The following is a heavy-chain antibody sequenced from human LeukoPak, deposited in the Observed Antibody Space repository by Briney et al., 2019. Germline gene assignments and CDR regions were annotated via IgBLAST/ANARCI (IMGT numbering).Heavy chain of an antibody. V-gene: IGHV4-38-2*02. CDR2: IYHSGST. J-gene: IGHJ5*02. Sequence: SETLSLTCTVSGCSISSGYYWGWIRQPPGKGLEWIGSIYHSGSTYYNPSLKSRVTISVDTSKNQFSLKLSSVTAADTAVYYCALSSSDNWFDPWGQGTLVTVSS. D-gene: IGHD6-13*01. CDR1: GCSISSGYY. CDR3: ALSSSDNWFDP.